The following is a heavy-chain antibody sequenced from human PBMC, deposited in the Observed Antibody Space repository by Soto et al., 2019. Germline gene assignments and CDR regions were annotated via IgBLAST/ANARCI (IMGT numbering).Heavy chain of an antibody. Sequence: QVQLVQSGAEVKKPGSSVKVSCKASGGTFSSYAISWVRQAPGQGLEWMGGIIPIFGTANYAQKFQGRVTISADKSTSTVYMELSSLRSEDTAVYYCAREDTAMVTGFFYGMDVWGQGTTVTVSS. J-gene: IGHJ6*02. V-gene: IGHV1-69*06. CDR2: IIPIFGTA. CDR1: GGTFSSYA. D-gene: IGHD5-18*01. CDR3: AREDTAMVTGFFYGMDV.